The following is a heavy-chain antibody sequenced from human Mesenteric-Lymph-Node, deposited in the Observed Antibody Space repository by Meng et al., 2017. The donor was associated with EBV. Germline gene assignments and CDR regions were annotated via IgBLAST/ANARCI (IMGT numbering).Heavy chain of an antibody. CDR2: IYPGDSDT. J-gene: IGHJ4*02. D-gene: IGHD4-23*01. CDR3: ARQQGNSGGDY. Sequence: GAQVKQPGDPMKISCKCSGSSFTSYWIGWVRQMPGKGLEWMGIIYPGDSDTRYSPSFQGQVTISADKSISTAYLQWSSLKASDTAMYYCARQQGNSGGDYWGQGTLVTVSS. V-gene: IGHV5-51*01. CDR1: GSSFTSYW.